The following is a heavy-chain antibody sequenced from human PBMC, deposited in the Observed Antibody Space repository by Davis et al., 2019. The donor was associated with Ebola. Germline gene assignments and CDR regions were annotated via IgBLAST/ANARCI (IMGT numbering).Heavy chain of an antibody. CDR2: ISSSSSYI. J-gene: IGHJ6*03. Sequence: PGGSLRLSCAASGFTFSSYSMNWVRQAPGKGLEWVSSISSSSSYIYYADSVKGRFTISRDNAKNSLYLQMNSLRVEDTGVYYCVRHGDYSYYYMDVWGKGTTVTVSS. CDR3: VRHGDYSYYYMDV. CDR1: GFTFSSYS. V-gene: IGHV3-21*01. D-gene: IGHD2-8*01.